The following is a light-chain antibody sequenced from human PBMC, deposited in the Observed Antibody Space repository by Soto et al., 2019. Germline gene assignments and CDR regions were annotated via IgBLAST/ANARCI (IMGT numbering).Light chain of an antibody. Sequence: QSALTQPASVSGSPGQSITISCTGTSSDVGGYNYVSWYQQHPGKAPKLMIYDVSIRPSGVSNRFSGSKSGNTASLTISGLQAEDEADYYCSSYTSTNVVFGGGTKVTVL. CDR3: SSYTSTNVV. CDR1: SSDVGGYNY. J-gene: IGLJ2*01. V-gene: IGLV2-14*01. CDR2: DVS.